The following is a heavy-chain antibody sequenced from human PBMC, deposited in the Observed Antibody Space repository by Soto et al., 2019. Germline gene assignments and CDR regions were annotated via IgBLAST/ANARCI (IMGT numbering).Heavy chain of an antibody. V-gene: IGHV1-3*01. Sequence: ASVKVSCEASGYTFTSYAMHWVRQAPGQRLEWMGWINAGNGNTKYSQKFQGRVTITRDTSASTAYMELSSLRSEDTAVYYCARGLGGFDGDYNYFDYWGQGTLVTVSS. D-gene: IGHD4-17*01. CDR2: INAGNGNT. J-gene: IGHJ4*02. CDR1: GYTFTSYA. CDR3: ARGLGGFDGDYNYFDY.